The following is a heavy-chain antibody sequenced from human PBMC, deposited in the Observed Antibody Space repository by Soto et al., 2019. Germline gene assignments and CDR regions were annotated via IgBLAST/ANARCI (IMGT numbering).Heavy chain of an antibody. D-gene: IGHD3-22*01. CDR3: ARDSGCDAFDI. Sequence: PWETLSLTCTVSGGSISSGGYYWSWIRQHPGKGLEWIGYIYYSGSTYYNPSLKSRVTISVDTSKNQFSLKLSSVTAADTAVYYCARDSGCDAFDIWGQGTMVTVSS. CDR1: GGSISSGGYY. V-gene: IGHV4-31*03. CDR2: IYYSGST. J-gene: IGHJ3*02.